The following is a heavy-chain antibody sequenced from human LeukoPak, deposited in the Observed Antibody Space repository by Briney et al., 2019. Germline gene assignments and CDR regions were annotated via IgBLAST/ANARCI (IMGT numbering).Heavy chain of an antibody. CDR3: AKDSSPKYDFWSGYLTFEYFQH. D-gene: IGHD3-3*01. Sequence: GGSLRLSCAASGFTFSDYYMSWIRQAPGKGLEWVSYISSSGSTIYYADSVKGRFTISRDNAKNSLYLQMNSLRAEDTAVYYCAKDSSPKYDFWSGYLTFEYFQHWGQGTLVTVSS. V-gene: IGHV3-11*01. J-gene: IGHJ1*01. CDR1: GFTFSDYY. CDR2: ISSSGSTI.